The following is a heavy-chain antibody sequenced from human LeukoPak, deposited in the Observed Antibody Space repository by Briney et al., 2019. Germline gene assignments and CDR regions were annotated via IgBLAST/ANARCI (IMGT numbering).Heavy chain of an antibody. J-gene: IGHJ1*01. D-gene: IGHD4-11*01. CDR3: AKDAQRGFDYSNSLQN. V-gene: IGHV3-33*06. Sequence: GGSLRLSCAASGFTFSHYGMHWVRQTPGPGLEWVAVIWSDGSDKYYAKSVKGRFTISRDNSKNSLFLQMNSLRAEDTAVYYCAKDAQRGFDYSNSLQNWGQGILVAVSS. CDR1: GFTFSHYG. CDR2: IWSDGSDK.